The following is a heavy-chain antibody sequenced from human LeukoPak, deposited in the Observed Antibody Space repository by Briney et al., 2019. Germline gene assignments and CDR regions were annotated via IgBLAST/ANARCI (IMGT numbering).Heavy chain of an antibody. CDR1: GFSFSSYW. CDR2: IQQDGSGK. Sequence: PGGSLRLSCEASGFSFSSYWMIWVRQAPGKGLEWVGNIQQDGSGKEYVDAVKGRFTISRDNAKNSLYLQMNSLRAEDTALYYCAKDIGSSGWYFYFDNWGQGTLVTVSS. D-gene: IGHD6-19*01. J-gene: IGHJ4*02. CDR3: AKDIGSSGWYFYFDN. V-gene: IGHV3-7*03.